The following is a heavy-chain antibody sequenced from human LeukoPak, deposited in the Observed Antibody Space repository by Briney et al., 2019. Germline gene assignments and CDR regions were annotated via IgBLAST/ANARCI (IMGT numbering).Heavy chain of an antibody. Sequence: SETLSLTCTVSGGSISSSSYYWGWIRQPPGKGLEWIGTIYYSGSTSYNPSLKSRVTISVDTSKNQFSLKLSSVTAADTAVYYCARHVGLGDAFDLWGQGTMVTVSS. CDR1: GGSISSSSYY. D-gene: IGHD3-16*01. J-gene: IGHJ3*01. CDR2: IYYSGST. CDR3: ARHVGLGDAFDL. V-gene: IGHV4-39*01.